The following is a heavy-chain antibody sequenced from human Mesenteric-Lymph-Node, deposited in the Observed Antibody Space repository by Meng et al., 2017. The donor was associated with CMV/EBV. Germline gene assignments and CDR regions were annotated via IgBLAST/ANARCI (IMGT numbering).Heavy chain of an antibody. CDR1: GGTFSNYA. Sequence: ASGGTFSNYAITWVRQAPGQGLEWMGRIIPIFGIANYAQKFQGRVTITADKSTTTAYMELIRLRSDDTAVYYCARGFPGYSSAWYPYWGQGTLVTVSS. CDR2: IIPIFGIA. V-gene: IGHV1-69*04. J-gene: IGHJ4*02. CDR3: ARGFPGYSSAWYPY. D-gene: IGHD6-19*01.